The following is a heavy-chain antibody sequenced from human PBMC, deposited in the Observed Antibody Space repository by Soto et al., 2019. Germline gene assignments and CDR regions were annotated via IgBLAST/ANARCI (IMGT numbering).Heavy chain of an antibody. V-gene: IGHV1-2*04. Sequence: ASVKVSCKASGYTFTGYYMHWVRQAPGQGLEWMGWINPNSGGTNYAQKFQGWVTMTRDTSMSTAYMELSSLRSEDTAVYYCARERSIAERDAFDIWGQGTMVTVSS. J-gene: IGHJ3*02. CDR3: ARERSIAERDAFDI. CDR1: GYTFTGYY. D-gene: IGHD6-6*01. CDR2: INPNSGGT.